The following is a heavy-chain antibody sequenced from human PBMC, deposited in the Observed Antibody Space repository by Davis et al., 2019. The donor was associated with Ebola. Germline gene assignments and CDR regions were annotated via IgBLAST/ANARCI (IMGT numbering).Heavy chain of an antibody. V-gene: IGHV3-66*04. CDR1: GFSVITNY. Sequence: GGSLRLSCAISGFSVITNYMSWVRQAPGKGLEWISVLYSGGETYYADSVKGRFTISRDTSKNTLYIQMNNLRVEDTAVYYCVRHYSTVWYHYDYFDYWGQGILLTVSS. CDR2: LYSGGET. CDR3: VRHYSTVWYHYDYFDY. J-gene: IGHJ4*02. D-gene: IGHD6-19*01.